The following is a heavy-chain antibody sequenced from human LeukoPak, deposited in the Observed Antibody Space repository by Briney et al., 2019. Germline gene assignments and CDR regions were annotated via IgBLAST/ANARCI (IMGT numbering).Heavy chain of an antibody. D-gene: IGHD1-14*01. CDR3: VVVVEPPDSDGFDV. Sequence: GGSLILSCAASGFTFSNYAMSWVRQVPGKGLVWVSLINADGSTATYADSVKGRFTISRDNARNTLSLQMNSLTIEDTAVYYCVVVVEPPDSDGFDVWGQGTMITVSS. V-gene: IGHV3-74*01. J-gene: IGHJ3*01. CDR1: GFTFSNYA. CDR2: INADGSTA.